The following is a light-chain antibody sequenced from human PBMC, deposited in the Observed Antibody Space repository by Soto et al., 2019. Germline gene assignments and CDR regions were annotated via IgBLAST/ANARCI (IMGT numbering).Light chain of an antibody. CDR1: QSVSNNY. J-gene: IGKJ1*01. V-gene: IGKV3-20*01. CDR2: GAS. CDR3: HHYYSTPWT. Sequence: EIVLTQSPGTLSVSPVEIATLSCSASQSVSNNYLAWYQQKPGQAPRLLIYGASNRATGIPDRFSGSGSGTEFTLTINSLQAEDVAVYYCHHYYSTPWTFGQGTKVDIK.